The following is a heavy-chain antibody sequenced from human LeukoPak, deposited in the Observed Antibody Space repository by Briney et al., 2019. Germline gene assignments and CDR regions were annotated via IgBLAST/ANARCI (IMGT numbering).Heavy chain of an antibody. Sequence: ASVKVSCKASGYTFTSYAMHWVRQAPAQRLEGMGWINAGNGNTKYSQKLQGRVTITRDTSASTAYMELSGLRSEDTAVYYCARCGSYYVPLHCAFDIWGQGTMLPVSS. J-gene: IGHJ3*02. CDR2: INAGNGNT. V-gene: IGHV1-3*01. CDR3: ARCGSYYVPLHCAFDI. D-gene: IGHD1-26*01. CDR1: GYTFTSYA.